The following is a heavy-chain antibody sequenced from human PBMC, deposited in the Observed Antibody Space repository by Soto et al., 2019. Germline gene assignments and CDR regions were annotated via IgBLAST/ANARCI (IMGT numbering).Heavy chain of an antibody. J-gene: IGHJ4*02. Sequence: PSDILYIKCTIDCSSICSYYWSCIRQPPGKGLEWIGKIFYSGSTNYNPSLKSRVTISVDTSKNQFSLKLSSVTAADTAVYYCARSHVDTAMVDYWGQGILVTVS. D-gene: IGHD5-18*01. CDR2: IFYSGST. CDR3: ARSHVDTAMVDY. V-gene: IGHV4-59*07. CDR1: CSSICSYY.